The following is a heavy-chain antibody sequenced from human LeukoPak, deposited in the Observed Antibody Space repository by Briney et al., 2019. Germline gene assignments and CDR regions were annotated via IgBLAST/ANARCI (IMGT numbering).Heavy chain of an antibody. Sequence: PGGSLRLSCAASGFTFSGPAMHWVRQASGKGLEWVGRIRSKANSYATAYAASVKGRFTISRDDSKNTAYLQMNSLKTEDTAVYYCTRRGDSSSWYYYGMDVWGQGTTVTVSS. V-gene: IGHV3-73*01. CDR1: GFTFSGPA. CDR2: IRSKANSYAT. D-gene: IGHD6-13*01. J-gene: IGHJ6*02. CDR3: TRRGDSSSWYYYGMDV.